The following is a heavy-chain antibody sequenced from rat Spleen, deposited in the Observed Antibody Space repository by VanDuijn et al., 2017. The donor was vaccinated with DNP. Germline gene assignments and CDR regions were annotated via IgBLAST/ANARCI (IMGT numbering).Heavy chain of an antibody. J-gene: IGHJ2*01. V-gene: IGHV5-25*01. CDR3: ARSLGNNFDY. Sequence: EVQLVESGGGLVQPGRSMKLSCAASGFTFSNYDMAWVRQAPTKGLEWVASISTGGGNTYYRDSVKGRFTISRDNAKSTLYLQMDSLRSEDTATYYCARSLGNNFDYWGQGVMVTVSS. CDR1: GFTFSNYD. D-gene: IGHD1-10*01. CDR2: ISTGGGNT.